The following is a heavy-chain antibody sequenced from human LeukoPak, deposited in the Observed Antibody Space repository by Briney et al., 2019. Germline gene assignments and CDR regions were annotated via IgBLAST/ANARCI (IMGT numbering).Heavy chain of an antibody. CDR3: ATNSQWLVGNWFDP. J-gene: IGHJ5*02. D-gene: IGHD6-19*01. CDR1: GYTFTGYY. Sequence: GASVKVSCKASGYTFTGYYMHWVRQAPGQGLEWIGRINPNSGGTNYAQKFQGRVTMTRDTSISTACMELSRLRSDDTAVYYCATNSQWLVGNWFDPWGQGTLVTVSS. CDR2: INPNSGGT. V-gene: IGHV1-2*06.